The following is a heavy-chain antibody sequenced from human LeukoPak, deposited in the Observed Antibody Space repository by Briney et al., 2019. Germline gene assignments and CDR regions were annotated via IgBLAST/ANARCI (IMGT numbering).Heavy chain of an antibody. CDR2: IRYDESDK. D-gene: IGHD3-10*01. V-gene: IGHV3-30*02. J-gene: IGHJ4*02. CDR1: GFTFSRYD. CDR3: ATHYYASGNYYNPIFY. Sequence: AGGSLRLSCAASGFTFSRYDMHWVRQAPGKGLEWVAFIRYDESDKKYKDSVKGRFTVSKDNSKNTLSLQMHSLRVEDTAVYYCATHYYASGNYYNPIFYWGQGALVTVSS.